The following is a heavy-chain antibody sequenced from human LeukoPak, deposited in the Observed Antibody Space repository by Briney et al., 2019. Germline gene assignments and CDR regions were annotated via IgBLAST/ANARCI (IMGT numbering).Heavy chain of an antibody. CDR3: AKRLTYYDFWSGHSFDP. V-gene: IGHV3-30*02. CDR2: IRYDGSNK. J-gene: IGHJ5*02. Sequence: GGSLRLSCAASGFTFSSYGMHWVRQAPGKGLEWVAFIRYDGSNKYYADSVKGRFTISRDNSKNTLYLQMNSLRAEDTAVYYCAKRLTYYDFWSGHSFDPWGQGTLVTVSS. CDR1: GFTFSSYG. D-gene: IGHD3-3*01.